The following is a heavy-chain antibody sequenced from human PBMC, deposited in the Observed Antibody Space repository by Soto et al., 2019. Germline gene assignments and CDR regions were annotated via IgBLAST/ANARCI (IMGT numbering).Heavy chain of an antibody. V-gene: IGHV4-59*01. CDR2: VHYSGRT. Sequence: SETLSLTCSVSGGSISSYYWSWIRQPPGQGLEWIGYVHYSGRTSFNPSLKSRPTMSVDMSKNQFSLKLSSVTEADTALYYSARGLVAYGYYFDYWGQGALVTVSS. CDR1: GGSISSYY. CDR3: ARGLVAYGYYFDY. J-gene: IGHJ4*02. D-gene: IGHD5-12*01.